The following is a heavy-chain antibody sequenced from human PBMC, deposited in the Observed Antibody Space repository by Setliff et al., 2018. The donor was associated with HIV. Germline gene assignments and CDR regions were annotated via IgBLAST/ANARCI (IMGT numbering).Heavy chain of an antibody. V-gene: IGHV4-38-2*02. Sequence: SETLSLTCNVSGFSISSNYYWGWVRQPPGRGLEWIGNIYHSGTAYYNPSFKTRVAISIDTSKNYVSLKLRSLTAADTAIYYCARDPRGLLSPVPRGYFDYWGQGAQVTVS. CDR3: ARDPRGLLSPVPRGYFDY. CDR1: GFSISSNYY. CDR2: IYHSGTA. D-gene: IGHD3-22*01. J-gene: IGHJ4*02.